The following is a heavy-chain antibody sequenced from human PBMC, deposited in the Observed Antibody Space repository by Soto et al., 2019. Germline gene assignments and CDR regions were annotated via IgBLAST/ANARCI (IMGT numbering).Heavy chain of an antibody. CDR1: GFTFRIYA. CDR3: VKDLDYYGSGNYYKGYYFDY. Sequence: PGGSLRLSCAASGFTFRIYALSWVRHAPGKGLEWVSAISGSGDDTYYADSVKGRFTISRDNSMNTLYLQVNSLRAEDTAIYYCVKDLDYYGSGNYYKGYYFDYWGQGTLVTV. D-gene: IGHD3-10*01. V-gene: IGHV3-23*01. J-gene: IGHJ4*02. CDR2: ISGSGDDT.